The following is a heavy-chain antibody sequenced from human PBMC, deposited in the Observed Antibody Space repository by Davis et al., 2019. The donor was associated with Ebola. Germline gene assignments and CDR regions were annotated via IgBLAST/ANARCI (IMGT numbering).Heavy chain of an antibody. D-gene: IGHD7-27*01. CDR3: ARLDSELGPSYWYFDL. CDR2: IYPGDSDT. J-gene: IGHJ2*01. Sequence: KVSCKGSGYSFISYWIGWVRQMPGKGLEWMGIIYPGDSDTRYSPSFQGQVTFSADKSISTAYLQWSGLKASDTAMYYCARLDSELGPSYWYFDLWGRGTLVTVSS. V-gene: IGHV5-51*01. CDR1: GYSFISYW.